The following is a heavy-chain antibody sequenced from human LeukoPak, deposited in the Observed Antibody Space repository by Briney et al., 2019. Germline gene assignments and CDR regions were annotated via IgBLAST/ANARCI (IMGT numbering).Heavy chain of an antibody. CDR2: INTDGSST. Sequence: GGSLRLSCAASGFTFSNYWMHWVRHAPGKGLVWVSRINTDGSSTSYVDSVKGRFTISRDNAKNSLYLQMNSLRAEDTAVYYCARKGSSSGDYWGQGTLVTVSS. D-gene: IGHD6-6*01. CDR3: ARKGSSSGDY. V-gene: IGHV3-74*01. J-gene: IGHJ4*02. CDR1: GFTFSNYW.